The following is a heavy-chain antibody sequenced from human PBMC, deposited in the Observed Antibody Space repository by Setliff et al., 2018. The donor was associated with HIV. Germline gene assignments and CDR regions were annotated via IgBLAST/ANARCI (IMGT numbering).Heavy chain of an antibody. D-gene: IGHD1-1*01. J-gene: IGHJ4*02. Sequence: KPSETLSLTCTVSGGSISSSTYYWGWIRQPPGKGLEWIGTIHYSRGSSYNASLKSRVTISLDTSKNHFSLKLSSVAAADTAVYYCARRYHDASGFYNSWGQGVLVTVSS. V-gene: IGHV4-39*02. CDR2: IHYSRGS. CDR1: GGSISSSTYY. CDR3: ARRYHDASGFYNS.